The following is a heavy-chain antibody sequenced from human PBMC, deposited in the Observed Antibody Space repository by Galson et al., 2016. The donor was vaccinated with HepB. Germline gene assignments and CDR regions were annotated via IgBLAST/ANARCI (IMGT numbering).Heavy chain of an antibody. J-gene: IGHJ2*01. D-gene: IGHD3-22*01. CDR1: DGSIRSYY. Sequence: ETLSLTCTVSDGSIRSYYWTWIRQPPGKGLEWIGYIYNSGSTNHNPSLKSRVTISVDTAKNQFSLKLTSVAAADTAVYYCARGGHYYDSSGYYFWYFDLWGRGTLVTVSS. V-gene: IGHV4-59*01. CDR3: ARGGHYYDSSGYYFWYFDL. CDR2: IYNSGST.